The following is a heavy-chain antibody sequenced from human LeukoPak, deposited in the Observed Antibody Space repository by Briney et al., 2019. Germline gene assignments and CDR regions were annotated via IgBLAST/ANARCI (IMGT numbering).Heavy chain of an antibody. V-gene: IGHV3-30*03. Sequence: GGSLRLSCAASGFSFSNSGMHWVRQTPGKGLEWVAVISYEGRNKYYADSVKGRFTISRDNSKNTLYLQMSSLRAEDTAVYYCAREDILTGFYYYYGMDLWGQGTTVTVSS. CDR2: ISYEGRNK. J-gene: IGHJ6*02. CDR3: AREDILTGFYYYYGMDL. CDR1: GFSFSNSG. D-gene: IGHD3-9*01.